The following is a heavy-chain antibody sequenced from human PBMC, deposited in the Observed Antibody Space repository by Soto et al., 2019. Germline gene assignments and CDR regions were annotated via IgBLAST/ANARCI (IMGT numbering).Heavy chain of an antibody. CDR3: ATRFKYASATSPWDY. J-gene: IGHJ4*02. CDR2: ISYSGST. V-gene: IGHV4-59*01. Sequence: PWETLSLSCTVSGGSISSYYWSWIRQPPGRGLEWIGYISYSGSTNYNPSLKSRVTISVDTSKNQFSLKLSSVTAADTAVYYCATRFKYASATSPWDYLRPGTLVTVSS. D-gene: IGHD3-10*01. CDR1: GGSISSYY.